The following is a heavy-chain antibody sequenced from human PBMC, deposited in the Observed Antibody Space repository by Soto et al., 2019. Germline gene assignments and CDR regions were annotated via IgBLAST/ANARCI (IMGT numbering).Heavy chain of an antibody. Sequence: PSETLSLTCTFSGGSISSADYYWSWIRQPPGKGLDWIGYIYYSGNTYYNPSLKSRVIVSVDTPKNQFSLKLISVTAADTAVYYCARASRGYSGYDPPEVMYDGGQGTTLNVFS. J-gene: IGHJ6*02. CDR1: GGSISSADYY. CDR2: IYYSGNT. D-gene: IGHD5-12*01. CDR3: ARASRGYSGYDPPEVMYD. V-gene: IGHV4-31*03.